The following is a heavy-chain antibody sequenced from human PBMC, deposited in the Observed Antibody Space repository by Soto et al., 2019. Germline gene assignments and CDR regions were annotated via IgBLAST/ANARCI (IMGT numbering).Heavy chain of an antibody. CDR1: GFTFSSYS. CDR3: ARGSPITMIVVALGRSLLTKAFDI. Sequence: GGSLRLSCAASGFTFSSYSMNWVRQAPGKGLEWVSSISSSSSYIYYADSVKGRFTISRDNAKNSLYLQMNSLRAEDTAVYYCARGSPITMIVVALGRSLLTKAFDIWGQGTMVTVSS. D-gene: IGHD3-22*01. CDR2: ISSSSSYI. V-gene: IGHV3-21*01. J-gene: IGHJ3*02.